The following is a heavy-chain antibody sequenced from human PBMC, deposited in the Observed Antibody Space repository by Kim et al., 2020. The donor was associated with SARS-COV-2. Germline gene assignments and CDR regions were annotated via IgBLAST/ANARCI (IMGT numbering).Heavy chain of an antibody. D-gene: IGHD3-3*01. V-gene: IGHV4-59*09. Sequence: HTSRVTISVDTSKNQFSLKLSAVTAADTAVYYCARGRLATIFGVVTQFDYWGQGTLVTVSS. CDR3: ARGRLATIFGVVTQFDY. J-gene: IGHJ4*02.